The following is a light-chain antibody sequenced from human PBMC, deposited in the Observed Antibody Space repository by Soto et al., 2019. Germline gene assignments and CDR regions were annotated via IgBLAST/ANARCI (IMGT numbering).Light chain of an antibody. CDR1: SSDLGAYNY. Sequence: QSVLTQPPSASGSPGQSVTISCTGTSSDLGAYNYVSWYQQHPGKAPKLMIYEVSKRPSGVPDRFSGSKSGTTASLTVSGLQADDEADYYCSSFAGSNSRVFGTGTKLTVL. CDR3: SSFAGSNSRV. V-gene: IGLV2-8*01. CDR2: EVS. J-gene: IGLJ1*01.